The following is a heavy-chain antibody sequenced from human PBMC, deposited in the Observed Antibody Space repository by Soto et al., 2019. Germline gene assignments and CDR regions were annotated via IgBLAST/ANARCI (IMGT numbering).Heavy chain of an antibody. D-gene: IGHD5-18*01. V-gene: IGHV3-23*01. CDR3: ANGYSYGNYYYYGMDV. CDR2: ISGSGGST. J-gene: IGHJ6*02. Sequence: EVQLLESGGGLVQPGGSLRLSCAASGFTFSSYAMSWVRQAPGKGLEWVSAISGSGGSTYYADSVKGRFTISRDNSKNTLYLQMNSLRAEDTAVYYCANGYSYGNYYYYGMDVWGQGTTVTVSS. CDR1: GFTFSSYA.